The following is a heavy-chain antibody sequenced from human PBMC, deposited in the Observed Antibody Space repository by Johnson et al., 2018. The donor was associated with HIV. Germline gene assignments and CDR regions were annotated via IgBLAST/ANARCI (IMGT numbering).Heavy chain of an antibody. CDR2: ISSNGGST. CDR1: GFTFSSYA. CDR3: ARDSELTGYISSWDAFDI. V-gene: IGHV3-64*01. J-gene: IGHJ3*02. Sequence: VQLVESGGGLVQPGGSLRLSCAASGFTFSSYAMHWVRQAPGKGLEYVSAISSNGGSTYYANSVKGRFTISRDNSKNTLYLQMGSLRAEDMAVYYCARDSELTGYISSWDAFDIWGQGTMVTVSS. D-gene: IGHD6-13*01.